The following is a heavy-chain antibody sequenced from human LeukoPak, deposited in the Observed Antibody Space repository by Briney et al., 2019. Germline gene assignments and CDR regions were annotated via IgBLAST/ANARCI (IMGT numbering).Heavy chain of an antibody. CDR3: ARGPPSKQLWPDY. V-gene: IGHV4-31*03. CDR1: GGSISSGGYY. D-gene: IGHD5-18*01. Sequence: SETLSLTCTVSGGSISSGGYYWSWIRQHPGKGLEWIGYIYYSGSTYYNPSLKSRVTISVDTSKNQFSQKLSSVTAADTAVYYCARGPPSKQLWPDYWGQGTLVTVSS. CDR2: IYYSGST. J-gene: IGHJ4*02.